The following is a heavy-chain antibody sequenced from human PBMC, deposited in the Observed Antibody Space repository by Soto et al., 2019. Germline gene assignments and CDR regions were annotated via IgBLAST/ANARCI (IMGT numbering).Heavy chain of an antibody. CDR1: GFTFSSYA. J-gene: IGHJ5*02. Sequence: GGSLRLSCAASGFTFSSYAMSWVRQAPGKGLEWVSAISGSGGSTYYADSAKGRFTISRDNSKNTLYLQMNSLRAEDTAVYYCAKVERWLQFSWFDPWGQGTLVTVSS. V-gene: IGHV3-23*01. D-gene: IGHD5-12*01. CDR2: ISGSGGST. CDR3: AKVERWLQFSWFDP.